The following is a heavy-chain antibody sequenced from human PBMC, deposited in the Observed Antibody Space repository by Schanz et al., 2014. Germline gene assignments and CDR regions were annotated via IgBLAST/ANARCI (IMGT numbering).Heavy chain of an antibody. CDR2: ISDGGQTT. CDR3: TKGRAVYYFDD. V-gene: IGHV3-23*04. Sequence: EVQLVESGGGLVQPGGSLRLSCAASGFTFSTYWMSWVRQAPGKGLQWVSSISDGGQTTYYADSLKGRFTISRDNSKNTLYLQMNSLRAEDTAIYYCTKGRAVYYFDDWGQGTLVTFSP. J-gene: IGHJ4*02. CDR1: GFTFSTYW.